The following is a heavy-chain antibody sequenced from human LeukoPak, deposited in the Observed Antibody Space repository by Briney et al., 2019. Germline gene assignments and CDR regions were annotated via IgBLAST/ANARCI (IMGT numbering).Heavy chain of an antibody. J-gene: IGHJ4*02. D-gene: IGHD3-10*01. CDR3: ARDSTIKPYYYGSEKWEFDY. Sequence: SVKPSCIPAGYTFTGFYIHWVRQADGQGRGWNGSTNPDSGGTNYEQKFKGRVNMTRDTAISTAYMELSRLRSDDTAVYYCARDSTIKPYYYGSEKWEFDYWGQGTLVTVSS. V-gene: IGHV1-2*02. CDR2: TNPDSGGT. CDR1: GYTFTGFY.